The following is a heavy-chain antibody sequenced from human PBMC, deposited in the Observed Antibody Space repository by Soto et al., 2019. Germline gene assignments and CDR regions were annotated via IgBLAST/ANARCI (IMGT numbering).Heavy chain of an antibody. CDR1: GFTFDDYA. CDR3: AKDRSSWYLAFDI. Sequence: GGSLRLSCAASGFTFDDYAMHWVRQAPGKGLEWVSGISWNSGSIGYADSVKGRFTISRDNAKNSLYLQMNSLRAEDTALYYCAKDRSSWYLAFDIWGQGTMVTVSS. CDR2: ISWNSGSI. D-gene: IGHD6-13*01. V-gene: IGHV3-9*01. J-gene: IGHJ3*02.